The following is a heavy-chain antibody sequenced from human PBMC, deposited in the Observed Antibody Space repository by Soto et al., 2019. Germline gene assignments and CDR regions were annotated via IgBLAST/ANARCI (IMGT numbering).Heavy chain of an antibody. V-gene: IGHV3-30*03. D-gene: IGHD3-10*01. CDR3: AIKFHYDSGTYLLDLDY. Sequence: PGGSLRLSCAASGFTFSSYGMHWVRQAPGKGLEWVAVISYDGGTKNYADSVKGRFTISRDNSRNTLYLQMNSLRVEDTAVYYCAIKFHYDSGTYLLDLDYWGQGTLVTVSS. CDR1: GFTFSSYG. J-gene: IGHJ4*02. CDR2: ISYDGGTK.